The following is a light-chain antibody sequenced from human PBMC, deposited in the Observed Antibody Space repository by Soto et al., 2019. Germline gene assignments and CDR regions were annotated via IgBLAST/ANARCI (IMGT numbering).Light chain of an antibody. J-gene: IGLJ1*01. CDR1: SSDVGGYNY. Sequence: QSALTQPRSVSGSPGQSVTISCTGTSSDVGGYNYVSWYQHLPGKAPKLMIYDVIKRPSGVPDRFSGSKSGDTASLTISGLQAEDEADYYCCSYAGSPSYVFGTGTKLTVL. CDR2: DVI. CDR3: CSYAGSPSYV. V-gene: IGLV2-11*01.